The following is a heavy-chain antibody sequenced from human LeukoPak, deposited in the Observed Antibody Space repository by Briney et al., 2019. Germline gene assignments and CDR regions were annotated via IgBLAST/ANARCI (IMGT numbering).Heavy chain of an antibody. V-gene: IGHV3-13*01. CDR3: ARGAAAAGTMDY. D-gene: IGHD6-13*01. CDR2: IGTAGDT. CDR1: GFTFSSYD. Sequence: GGSLRLSCAASGFTFSSYDMHWVRQAPGKGLEWVSAIGTAGDTYYPGSVKGRFTISRENAKNSLYLQMNSLRAGDTAVYYCARGAAAAGTMDYWGQGTLVTVSS. J-gene: IGHJ4*02.